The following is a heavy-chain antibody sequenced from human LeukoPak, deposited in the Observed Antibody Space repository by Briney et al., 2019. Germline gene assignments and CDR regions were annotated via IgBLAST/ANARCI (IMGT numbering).Heavy chain of an antibody. J-gene: IGHJ2*01. CDR2: INHSGST. Sequence: SETLSLTCAVYGGSFSGYYWSWIRQPPGKGLEWIGEINHSGSTNYYPSLKSRVTISVDTSKNQCSLKLSSVTAADTAVYYCARGRYCSSTSCPGRYFDLWGRGTLVTVSS. D-gene: IGHD2-2*01. V-gene: IGHV4-34*01. CDR1: GGSFSGYY. CDR3: ARGRYCSSTSCPGRYFDL.